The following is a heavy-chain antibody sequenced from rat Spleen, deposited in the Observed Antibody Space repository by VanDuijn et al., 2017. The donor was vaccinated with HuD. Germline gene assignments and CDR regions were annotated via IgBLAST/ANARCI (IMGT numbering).Heavy chain of an antibody. Sequence: EVQLVESDGGLVQPGKSLKLSCAASGFTFSDYFMAWVRQAPGKGLDLVADISSKSYNYATYYADSVKDRFTISRDDSQSMVYLQMNSLRSEDTATYYCTRGRYGPDYWGQGVMVTVSS. V-gene: IGHV10-10*01. D-gene: IGHD1-11*01. CDR2: ISSKSYNYAT. J-gene: IGHJ2*01. CDR3: TRGRYGPDY. CDR1: GFTFSDYF.